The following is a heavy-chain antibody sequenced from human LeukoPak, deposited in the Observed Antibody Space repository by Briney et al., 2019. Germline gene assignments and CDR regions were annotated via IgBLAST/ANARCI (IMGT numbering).Heavy chain of an antibody. J-gene: IGHJ4*02. D-gene: IGHD5-12*01. CDR1: GGSISSGGYY. V-gene: IGHV4-31*03. Sequence: SETLSLTCTVSGGSISSGGYYWSWIRQHPGKGLEWFGYIYYSGSTYYNPSLKSRVTISVDTSKNQFSLKLSSVTAADTAVYYCARGRGYSGYDYGVDYWGQGTLVTVSS. CDR2: IYYSGST. CDR3: ARGRGYSGYDYGVDY.